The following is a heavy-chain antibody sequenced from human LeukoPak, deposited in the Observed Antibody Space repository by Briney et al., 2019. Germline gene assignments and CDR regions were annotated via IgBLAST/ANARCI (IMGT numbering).Heavy chain of an antibody. Sequence: GGSLRLSCAASGFPFRSHGMHWVRQAPPKGLEGVAVIWLDGSNKYYADSLRGRFTISRDNSKNTLYLQMNSLRAEDTALYYCARAIGSWGYNYLDYWGQGTLVTVSS. V-gene: IGHV3-33*08. D-gene: IGHD5-24*01. CDR3: ARAIGSWGYNYLDY. CDR1: GFPFRSHG. CDR2: IWLDGSNK. J-gene: IGHJ4*02.